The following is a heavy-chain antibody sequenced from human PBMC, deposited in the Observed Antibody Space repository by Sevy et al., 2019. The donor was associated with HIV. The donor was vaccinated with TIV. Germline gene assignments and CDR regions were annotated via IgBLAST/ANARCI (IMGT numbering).Heavy chain of an antibody. J-gene: IGHJ6*02. CDR2: ISGSGGST. CDR3: AKGDRSFYGIDV. Sequence: GGSLRLSCAASGFIFSDFYMSWVRQAPGKGLEWVSGISGSGGSTYYADSVKGRITISRDNSKKTVYLQMNSLRAEDTAVYYCAKGDRSFYGIDVWGQGTTVTVSS. V-gene: IGHV3-23*01. D-gene: IGHD2-15*01. CDR1: GFIFSDFY.